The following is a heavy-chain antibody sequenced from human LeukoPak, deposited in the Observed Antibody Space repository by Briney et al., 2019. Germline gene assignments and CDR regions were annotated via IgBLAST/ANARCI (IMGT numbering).Heavy chain of an antibody. CDR1: GGSISSYY. V-gene: IGHV4-59*08. J-gene: IGHJ4*02. CDR3: ARVLAAAGSFDY. D-gene: IGHD6-13*01. Sequence: PSETLSLTCTVSGGSISSYYRSWIRQPPGKGLEWIGYIYYSGSTNYNPSLKSRVTISVDTSKNQFSLKLSSVTAADTAVYYCARVLAAAGSFDYWGQGTLVTVSS. CDR2: IYYSGST.